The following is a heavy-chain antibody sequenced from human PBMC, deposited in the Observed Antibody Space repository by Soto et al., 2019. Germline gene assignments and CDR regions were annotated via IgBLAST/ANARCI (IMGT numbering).Heavy chain of an antibody. CDR3: ARGEGYCSGGTCYRYFDY. CDR1: GFTFSSYS. J-gene: IGHJ4*02. V-gene: IGHV3-30-3*01. CDR2: TGYDGSKK. Sequence: PGGSLRLSCAASGFTFSSYSMHWVRQAPGKGLEWVAVTGYDGSKKYYADSVKGRFTISRDNSKNTLDLQMDSLRTEDTAVYYCARGEGYCSGGTCYRYFDYWGQGA. D-gene: IGHD2-15*01.